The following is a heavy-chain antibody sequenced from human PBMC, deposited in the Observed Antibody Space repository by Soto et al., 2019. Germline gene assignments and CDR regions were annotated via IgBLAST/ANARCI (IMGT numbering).Heavy chain of an antibody. CDR2: IWYDGSNK. J-gene: IGHJ4*02. D-gene: IGHD6-13*01. V-gene: IGHV3-33*06. Sequence: GGSLRLSCAASGFTFSSYGMHWVRQAPGKGLEWVAVIWYDGSNKYYADSVKGRFTISRDNSKNTLYLQMNSLRAEDTAVYYCAKDEGSSWYGTDFWGQGTLVTVSS. CDR1: GFTFSSYG. CDR3: AKDEGSSWYGTDF.